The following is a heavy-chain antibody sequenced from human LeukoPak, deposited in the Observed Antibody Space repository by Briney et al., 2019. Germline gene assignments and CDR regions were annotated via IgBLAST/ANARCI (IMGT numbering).Heavy chain of an antibody. CDR3: ARDQLTLGELSLDY. V-gene: IGHV1-18*01. Sequence: ASVKVSCKASGGTFSSYAISWVRQAPGQGLEWMGWITTYNGNTNYAQNIQGRVTMTTDTSTSTAYMELRSLRSDDTAVYYCARDQLTLGELSLDYWGQGTLVTVSS. J-gene: IGHJ4*02. CDR1: GGTFSSYA. CDR2: ITTYNGNT. D-gene: IGHD3-16*02.